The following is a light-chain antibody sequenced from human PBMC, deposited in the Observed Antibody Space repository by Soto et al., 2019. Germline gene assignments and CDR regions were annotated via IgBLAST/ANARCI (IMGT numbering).Light chain of an antibody. J-gene: IGLJ1*01. Sequence: QSVLTQPASVSGSPGQSITISCTGSSSDVVSYNLVSWYQQHPGKAPKLMIYEATKRPSGISTRFSGSKSGNTASLTISGLQAEDEADYYCCSYAGSSTYVFGRGTKVTVL. V-gene: IGLV2-23*01. CDR2: EAT. CDR3: CSYAGSSTYV. CDR1: SSDVVSYNL.